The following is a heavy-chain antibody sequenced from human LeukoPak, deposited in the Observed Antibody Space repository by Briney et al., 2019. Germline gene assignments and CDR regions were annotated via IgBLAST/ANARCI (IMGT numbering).Heavy chain of an antibody. CDR1: GGSISSYY. Sequence: SETLSLTCTVSGGSISSYYWSWIRQPPGKGLEWIGEINHSGSTNYNPSLKSRVTISVDTSKNQFSLKLSSVTAADTAVYYCARGLTTVVRRVAANAFDIWGQGTMVTVSS. V-gene: IGHV4-34*01. J-gene: IGHJ3*02. D-gene: IGHD4-23*01. CDR3: ARGLTTVVRRVAANAFDI. CDR2: INHSGST.